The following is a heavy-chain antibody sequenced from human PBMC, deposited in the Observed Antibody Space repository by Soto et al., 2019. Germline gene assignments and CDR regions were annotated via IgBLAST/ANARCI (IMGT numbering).Heavy chain of an antibody. CDR2: ISYDGSNK. CDR3: AKDSGLYSSSWYASDY. D-gene: IGHD6-13*01. CDR1: GFTFSSYG. J-gene: IGHJ4*02. V-gene: IGHV3-30*18. Sequence: GGSLRLSCAASGFTFSSYGMHWVRQAPGKGLEWVAVISYDGSNKYYADSVKGRFTISRDNSKNTLYLQMNSLRAEDTAVYYCAKDSGLYSSSWYASDYWGQGTLDTVSS.